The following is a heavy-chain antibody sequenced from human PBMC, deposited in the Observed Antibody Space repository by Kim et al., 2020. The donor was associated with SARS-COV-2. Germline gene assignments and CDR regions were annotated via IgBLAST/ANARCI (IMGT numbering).Heavy chain of an antibody. D-gene: IGHD6-13*01. Sequence: YAQKFQGRVTMTRDTSTSTLYMELSSLRSEDTAVYYCARAPYSSSWPPDDYWGQGTLVTVSS. CDR3: ARAPYSSSWPPDDY. J-gene: IGHJ4*02. V-gene: IGHV1-46*01.